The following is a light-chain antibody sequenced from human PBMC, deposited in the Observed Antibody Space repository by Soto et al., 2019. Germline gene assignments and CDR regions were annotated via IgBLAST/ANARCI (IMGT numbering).Light chain of an antibody. CDR1: QGISKY. Sequence: EMILTQSPATLSLSPGERATLSYKTSQGISKYIAWYQQKPGQPPRLLIYDASIRATGIPARFSGNGSRTDFTLTITSLEPEDFAVYYCQQRSYWRFGGGTRVPIK. V-gene: IGKV3-11*01. J-gene: IGKJ4*01. CDR3: QQRSYWR. CDR2: DAS.